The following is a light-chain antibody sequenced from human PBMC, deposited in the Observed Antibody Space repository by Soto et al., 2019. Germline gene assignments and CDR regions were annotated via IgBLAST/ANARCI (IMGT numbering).Light chain of an antibody. Sequence: DIQMTQSPSSLSASVGDRVTITCRASQSISGYLTWYQQKLEKAPNLLIYAASNLHSGAPSRFGGSGSGTHFTLTITSLEPEDFATYYCQQSYSTPWTFGQGTKVEIK. CDR3: QQSYSTPWT. V-gene: IGKV1-39*01. J-gene: IGKJ1*01. CDR2: AAS. CDR1: QSISGY.